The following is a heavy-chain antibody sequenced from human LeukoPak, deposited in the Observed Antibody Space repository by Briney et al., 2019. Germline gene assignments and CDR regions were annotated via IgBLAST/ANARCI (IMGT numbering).Heavy chain of an antibody. CDR2: IYYSGST. Sequence: SETLSLTCTVSGVSISSYYWSWIRQPPGKGLEWIGYIYYSGSTNYNPSLKSRVTISVDTSKNQFSLKLSSVTAADTAVYYCARSGGSYLGGHFDYWDQGTLVTVSS. V-gene: IGHV4-59*12. CDR3: ARSGGSYLGGHFDY. CDR1: GVSISSYY. J-gene: IGHJ4*02. D-gene: IGHD1-26*01.